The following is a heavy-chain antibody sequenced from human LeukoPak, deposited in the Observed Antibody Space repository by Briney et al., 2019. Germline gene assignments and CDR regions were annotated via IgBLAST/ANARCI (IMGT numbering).Heavy chain of an antibody. CDR1: GFTVSSNY. V-gene: IGHV3-66*01. D-gene: IGHD4-17*01. CDR3: AKDYGDYENHDY. Sequence: GRSLRLSCAASGFTVSSNYMSWVRQAPGKGLEWVSVIYSGGSTYYADSVKGRFTISRDNSKNTLYLQMNSLRAEDTAVYYCAKDYGDYENHDYWGQGTLVTVSS. CDR2: IYSGGST. J-gene: IGHJ4*02.